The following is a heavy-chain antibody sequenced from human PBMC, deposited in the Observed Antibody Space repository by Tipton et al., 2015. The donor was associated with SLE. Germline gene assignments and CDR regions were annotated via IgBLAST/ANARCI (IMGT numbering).Heavy chain of an antibody. CDR1: GGPFSGYY. D-gene: IGHD2-15*01. CDR2: INHSGST. J-gene: IGHJ6*02. Sequence: TLSLTCAVYGGPFSGYYWSWIRQPPGKGLEWIGEINHSGSTNYNPSLKSRVTISVDTSKNQFSLKLSSVTAADTAVYYCARGEFVVVVAATFSSSGMDVGGHKTPVPVSS. V-gene: IGHV4-34*01. CDR3: ARGEFVVVVAATFSSSGMDV.